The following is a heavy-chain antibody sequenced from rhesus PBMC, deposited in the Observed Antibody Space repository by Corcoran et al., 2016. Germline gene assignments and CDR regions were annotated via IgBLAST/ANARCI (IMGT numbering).Heavy chain of an antibody. V-gene: IGHV3-136*01. CDR1: GFTFSSYD. CDR3: TREGYYFDY. J-gene: IGHJ4*01. CDR2: ISYPGTTI. Sequence: EVQLVESGGGLVQPGGSLRLSCAASGFTFSSYDMSWVRQAPGKGLEWVSYISYPGTTIYSAASVQGRFTFSRDNAKNSLSLQMSSLRAEDTAVYYCTREGYYFDYWGQGVLVTVSS.